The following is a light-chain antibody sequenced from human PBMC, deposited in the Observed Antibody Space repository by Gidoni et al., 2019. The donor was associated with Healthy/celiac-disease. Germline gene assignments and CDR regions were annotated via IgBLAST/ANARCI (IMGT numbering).Light chain of an antibody. J-gene: IGKJ1*01. V-gene: IGKV3-20*01. CDR2: GAS. CDR1: QSVSSSY. CDR3: QQYGSSPWT. Sequence: DIVLTQSPGTLSLSPGERATLSCRASQSVSSSYLAWYQQKPGQAPRLLIYGASSRATGIPDRFSGSGSGTDFTLTISRLEPEDLVVYYCQQYGSSPWTFGQGTKVEIK.